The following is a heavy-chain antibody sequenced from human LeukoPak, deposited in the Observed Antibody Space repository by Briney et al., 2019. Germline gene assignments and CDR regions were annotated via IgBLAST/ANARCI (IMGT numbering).Heavy chain of an antibody. CDR3: ARDRYFESSGYYYSDY. V-gene: IGHV3-53*01. CDR2: IYSGGST. Sequence: GGSLRLSCAASGFTASSNYMSWVRQAPGKGLEWVSVIYSGGSTYYADSVKGRFTLSRDISKNALYIQMNSLRAEDTAVYYCARDRYFESSGYYYSDYWGQGTLVTVSS. CDR1: GFTASSNY. D-gene: IGHD3-22*01. J-gene: IGHJ4*02.